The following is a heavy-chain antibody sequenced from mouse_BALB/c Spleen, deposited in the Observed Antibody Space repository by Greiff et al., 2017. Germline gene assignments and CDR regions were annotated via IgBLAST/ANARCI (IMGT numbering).Heavy chain of an antibody. J-gene: IGHJ1*01. Sequence: QVQLQQPGAELVRPGASVKLSCKASGYTFASYWINWVKQRPGQGLEWIGNIYPSDSYTNYNQKFKDKATLTVDKSSSTAYMQLSSPTSEDSAVYYCTRPPRYGNYGWYFDGWGAGTTVTVSS. CDR3: TRPPRYGNYGWYFDG. CDR1: GYTFASYW. D-gene: IGHD2-10*02. CDR2: IYPSDSYT. V-gene: IGHV1-69*02.